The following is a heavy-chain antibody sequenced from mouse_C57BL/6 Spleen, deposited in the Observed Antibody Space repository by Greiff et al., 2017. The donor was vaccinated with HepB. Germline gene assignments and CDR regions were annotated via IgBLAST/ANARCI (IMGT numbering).Heavy chain of an antibody. CDR2: INPNNGGT. V-gene: IGHV1-26*01. Sequence: VQLQQSGPELVKPGASVKISCKASGYTFTDYYMNWVKQSHGKSLEWIGDINPNNGGTSYNQKFKGKATLTVDKSSSTAYMELRSLTSEDSAVYYCARSLGEDYFDYWGQGTTLTVSS. J-gene: IGHJ2*01. CDR1: GYTFTDYY. CDR3: ARSLGEDYFDY.